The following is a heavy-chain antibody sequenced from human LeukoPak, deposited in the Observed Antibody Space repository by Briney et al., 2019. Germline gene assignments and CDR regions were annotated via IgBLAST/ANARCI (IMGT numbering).Heavy chain of an antibody. CDR2: ISDSGATT. Sequence: GGSLRLSCAASGFTFRIYGMSWVRQAPGKGLEWVSVISDSGATTYADSVKGRFTISRDNSKNTLDLQMNSLRAEDTAVYYCVKDPPLDSGDEYYFDSWGQGTLVTVSS. CDR3: VKDPPLDSGDEYYFDS. J-gene: IGHJ4*02. CDR1: GFTFRIYG. V-gene: IGHV3-23*01. D-gene: IGHD4-17*01.